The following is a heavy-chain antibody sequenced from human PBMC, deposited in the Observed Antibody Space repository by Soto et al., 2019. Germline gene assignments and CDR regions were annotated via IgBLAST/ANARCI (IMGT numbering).Heavy chain of an antibody. CDR2: ISSDGSRT. D-gene: IGHD6-13*01. V-gene: IGHV3-74*01. Sequence: EVQLVESGGDLVQPGGSLRLSCAASGFTFSSYWMYWVRQAPGKGLVWVSRISSDGSRTDYADSVKGRFTISRDNARNTLYLQMNSLRAEDTAVYYCERVRYTSTWYYYGMDVWGQGTTVTVSS. CDR3: ERVRYTSTWYYYGMDV. CDR1: GFTFSSYW. J-gene: IGHJ6*02.